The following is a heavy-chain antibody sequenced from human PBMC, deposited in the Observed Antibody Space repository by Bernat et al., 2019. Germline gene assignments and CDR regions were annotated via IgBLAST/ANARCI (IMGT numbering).Heavy chain of an antibody. V-gene: IGHV3-23*01. CDR3: AKVRRHRMEDAFDI. D-gene: IGHD1-1*01. J-gene: IGHJ3*02. CDR1: GFTFSSYA. CDR2: ISGSGGST. Sequence: EVQLLESGGGLVQPGGSLRLSCAASGFTFSSYAMSWVRQAPGKGLEWVSAISGSGGSTYHADSVECRFTITRDNSKNRLYLQMNSLSAEDTAVYYCAKVRRHRMEDAFDIWGQGTMVTVSS.